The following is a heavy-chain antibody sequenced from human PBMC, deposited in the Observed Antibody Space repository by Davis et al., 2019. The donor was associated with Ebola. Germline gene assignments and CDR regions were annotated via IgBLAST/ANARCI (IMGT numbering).Heavy chain of an antibody. V-gene: IGHV3-23*01. Sequence: GGSLRLSCAASGITFSAYVMTWVRQAPGKRLEWLSAISGSGTGTYYADSVKGRFTVSRDNSKNTLYLQMNNLRAEDTALYYCHFIGRYWGQGTLVTVSS. CDR1: GITFSAYV. CDR2: ISGSGTGT. CDR3: HFIGRY. J-gene: IGHJ4*02. D-gene: IGHD3-16*02.